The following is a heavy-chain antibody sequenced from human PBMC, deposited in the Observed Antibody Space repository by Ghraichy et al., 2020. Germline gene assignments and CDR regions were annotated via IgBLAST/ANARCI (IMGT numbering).Heavy chain of an antibody. CDR3: ARALSGSGSYYYPYYGMDV. J-gene: IGHJ6*02. CDR1: GYTFTNYG. Sequence: ASVKVSCKASGYTFTNYGIGWVRQAPGQGLEWMGWISGYNGYTYYAQNIQDRVTMTTDTSTTTAYMELRSLESDDTAVDYFARALSGSGSYYYPYYGMDVWGQGTTVTVSS. V-gene: IGHV1-18*01. CDR2: ISGYNGYT. D-gene: IGHD3-10*01.